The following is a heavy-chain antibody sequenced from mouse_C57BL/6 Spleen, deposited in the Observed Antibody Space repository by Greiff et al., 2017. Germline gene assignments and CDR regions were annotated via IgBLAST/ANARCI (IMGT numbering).Heavy chain of an antibody. D-gene: IGHD2-4*01. J-gene: IGHJ4*01. CDR3: ARPDYVYAMDY. CDR2: INPSNGGT. V-gene: IGHV1-53*01. Sequence: QVQLQQPGPELVKPGASVKLSCKASGYTFTSYWLHWVKQRPGQGLELIGNINPSNGGTNYNETFKTKATLTVDKSSSTAYMQLSSLPSEYSAVYYCARPDYVYAMDYWGQGTVVTVSS. CDR1: GYTFTSYW.